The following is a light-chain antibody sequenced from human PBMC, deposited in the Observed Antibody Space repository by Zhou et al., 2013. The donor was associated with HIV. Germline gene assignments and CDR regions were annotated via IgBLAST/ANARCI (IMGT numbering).Light chain of an antibody. J-gene: IGKJ1*01. CDR3: QQYNNWPPWT. V-gene: IGKV3-15*01. CDR1: QSVSSN. Sequence: EIVMTQSPATLSVSPGERATLSCRASQSVSSNLAWYQQKPGQAPRLLIYGASTRATGIPARFSGSGSGTEFTLTISNMQSEDFAVYYCQQYNNWPPWTFGQGPRWKSN. CDR2: GAS.